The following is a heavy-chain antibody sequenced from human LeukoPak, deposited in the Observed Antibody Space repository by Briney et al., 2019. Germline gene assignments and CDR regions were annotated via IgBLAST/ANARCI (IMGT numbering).Heavy chain of an antibody. CDR2: IKQDGSEK. J-gene: IGHJ4*02. CDR3: AKDRAYYSDSSGYYLVRAYDY. Sequence: GGSLRLSCEASGFTFSTYCMTWVRQAPGKGLEWVANIKQDGSEKYYVDSVKGRFTISRDNAKNSLYLQMSSLRDEDTAVYYCAKDRAYYSDSSGYYLVRAYDYWGQGTLVTVSS. CDR1: GFTFSTYC. D-gene: IGHD3-22*01. V-gene: IGHV3-7*03.